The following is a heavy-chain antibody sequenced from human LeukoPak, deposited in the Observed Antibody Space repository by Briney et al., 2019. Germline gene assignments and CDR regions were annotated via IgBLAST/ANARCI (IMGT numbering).Heavy chain of an antibody. D-gene: IGHD3-16*01. CDR3: ARVQRLGGVPHPDY. CDR1: GFTFSSYA. Sequence: GGSLRLSCAASGFTFSSYAMSWVRQAPGKGLEWVSAISGSGGSTYYADSVKGRFTISRDNSKNTLYLQMNSLRAEDTAVYYCARVQRLGGVPHPDYWGQGTLVTVSS. CDR2: ISGSGGST. V-gene: IGHV3-23*01. J-gene: IGHJ4*02.